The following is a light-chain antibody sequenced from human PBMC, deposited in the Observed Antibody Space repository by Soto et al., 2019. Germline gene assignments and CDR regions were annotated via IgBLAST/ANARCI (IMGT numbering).Light chain of an antibody. V-gene: IGKV1-12*01. CDR1: QDIGNI. J-gene: IGKJ1*01. CDR3: QQTRAFPRT. CDR2: GAS. Sequence: DIQMTQSPSSGSASVGDRVTITCRASQDIGNILAWYQQTPGKAPKLLIHGASSLYRGVASRFSGGGTGTDFTLTILSLQPEDFATYYCQQTRAFPRTFGQGTKV.